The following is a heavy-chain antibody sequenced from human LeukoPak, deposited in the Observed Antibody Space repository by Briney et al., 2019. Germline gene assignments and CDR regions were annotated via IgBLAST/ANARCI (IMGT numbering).Heavy chain of an antibody. CDR1: GGSISTYY. J-gene: IGHJ3*02. Sequence: SETLSLTCTVSGGSISTYYWNWIRQPPGKGLEWIGYIYYSGSTNFNPSLTGRVTISVDTSKNQFSLKLSSVTAADTAVYYCAREYNYYDSSGWDAFEIWGQGTMVTVSS. V-gene: IGHV4-59*13. CDR2: IYYSGST. D-gene: IGHD3-22*01. CDR3: AREYNYYDSSGWDAFEI.